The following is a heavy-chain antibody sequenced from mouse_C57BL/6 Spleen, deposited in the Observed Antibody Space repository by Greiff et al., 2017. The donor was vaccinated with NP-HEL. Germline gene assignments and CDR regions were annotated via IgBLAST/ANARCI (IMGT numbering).Heavy chain of an antibody. CDR2: INPNYGTT. CDR1: GYSFTDYN. J-gene: IGHJ3*01. D-gene: IGHD2-3*01. CDR3: AREAADGYYAWFAY. Sequence: QLQESGPELVKPGASVKISCKASGYSFTDYNMNWVKQSNGKSLEWIGVINPNYGTTSYNQKFKGKATLTVDQSSSTAYMQLNSLTSEDSAVYYCAREAADGYYAWFAYWGQGTLVTVSA. V-gene: IGHV1-39*01.